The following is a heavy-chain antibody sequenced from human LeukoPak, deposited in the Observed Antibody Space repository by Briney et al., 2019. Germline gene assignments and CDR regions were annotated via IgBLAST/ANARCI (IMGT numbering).Heavy chain of an antibody. Sequence: SETLSLTCTASGGSISSYYWSWIRQPPGKGLEWIGYIYYSGSTNYNPSLKSRVTISVDTSKNQFSLKLSSVTAADTAVYYCARGGEYYYDSSGLLAFDIWGQGTMVTVSS. D-gene: IGHD3-22*01. V-gene: IGHV4-59*01. CDR3: ARGGEYYYDSSGLLAFDI. CDR1: GGSISSYY. CDR2: IYYSGST. J-gene: IGHJ3*02.